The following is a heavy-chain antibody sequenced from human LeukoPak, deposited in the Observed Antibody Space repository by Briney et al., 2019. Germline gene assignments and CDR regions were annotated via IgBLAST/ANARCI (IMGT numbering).Heavy chain of an antibody. J-gene: IGHJ4*02. CDR2: IYHSGST. CDR1: GGSISSGGYY. D-gene: IGHD1-26*01. CDR3: ASPALYSGSYPGDY. Sequence: SETLSLTCTVSGGSISSGGYYWSWIRQPPGKGLEWIGYIYHSGSTYYNPSLKSRVTISVDRSKNQFSLKLSSVTAADTAVYYCASPALYSGSYPGDYWGQGTLVTVSS. V-gene: IGHV4-30-2*01.